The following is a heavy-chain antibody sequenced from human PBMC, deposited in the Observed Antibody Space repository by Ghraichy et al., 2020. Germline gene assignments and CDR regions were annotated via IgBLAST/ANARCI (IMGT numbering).Heavy chain of an antibody. D-gene: IGHD2-15*01. J-gene: IGHJ3*02. CDR2: IYYSGST. CDR1: GGSISSYY. CDR3: ARQSGGGGSLDAFDI. V-gene: IGHV4-59*08. Sequence: SETLSLTCTVSGGSISSYYWSWIRQPPGKGLEWIGYIYYSGSTNYNPSLKSRVTISVDTSKNQFSLKLNSVTAADTAVYYCARQSGGGGSLDAFDIWGQGTMVTVSS.